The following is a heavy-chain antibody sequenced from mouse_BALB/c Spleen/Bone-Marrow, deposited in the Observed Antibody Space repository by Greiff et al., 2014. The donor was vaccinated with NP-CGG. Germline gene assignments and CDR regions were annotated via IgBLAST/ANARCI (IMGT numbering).Heavy chain of an antibody. J-gene: IGHJ1*01. Sequence: DVKLMESGGGLVKPGGSLKLSCAASGFTFSGYAMSWVRQTPEKRLEWVASISSGGSTFYPDSVKGRFTISRDNARNILYLQMSSLRSEDTAMYYCARRKTTILTTFYWYFDVWGAGTTVTVSS. CDR2: ISSGGST. D-gene: IGHD2-5*01. CDR3: ARRKTTILTTFYWYFDV. V-gene: IGHV5-6-5*01. CDR1: GFTFSGYA.